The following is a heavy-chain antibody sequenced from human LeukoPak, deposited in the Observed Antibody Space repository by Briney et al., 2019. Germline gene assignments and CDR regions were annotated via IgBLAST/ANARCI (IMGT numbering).Heavy chain of an antibody. CDR2: ISAYNGNT. D-gene: IGHD6-13*01. Sequence: GASVKVSCKASGYTFTSYGISWVRQAPGQGLEWMGWISAYNGNTNYAQKLQGRVTMTRDTSTSTVYMELSSLRSEDTAVYYCARRSSSQFDYWGQGTLVTVSS. CDR3: ARRSSSQFDY. J-gene: IGHJ4*02. V-gene: IGHV1-18*01. CDR1: GYTFTSYG.